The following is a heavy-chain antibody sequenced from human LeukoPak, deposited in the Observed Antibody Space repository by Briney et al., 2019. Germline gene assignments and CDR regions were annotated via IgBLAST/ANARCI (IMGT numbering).Heavy chain of an antibody. D-gene: IGHD1-26*01. CDR1: GGSISSYY. J-gene: IGHJ6*03. V-gene: IGHV4-59*01. CDR2: LYHSGST. Sequence: SETLSLTCTVPGGSISSYYSTWIPQPPGKGLEWIGYLYHSGSTNYQPSHKSRVNISVDTSKNQFSLKLSSVTAADTAVYYCARAPSGSYPYNYYYMDVWGKGTTVTVSS. CDR3: ARAPSGSYPYNYYYMDV.